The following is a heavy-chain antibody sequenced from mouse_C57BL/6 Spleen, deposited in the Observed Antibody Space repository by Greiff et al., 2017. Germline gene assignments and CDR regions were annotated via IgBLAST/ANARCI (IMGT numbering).Heavy chain of an antibody. Sequence: QVQLQQPGAELVKPGASVKMSCKASGYTFTSYWITWVKQRPGQGLEWIGDIYPGSGSTNYNAKFKSKATLTVDTSSSTSYMQLSSLTSEDSAVYYCARGYTTVVSFDYWGQGTTLTVSS. J-gene: IGHJ2*01. V-gene: IGHV1-55*01. CDR3: ARGYTTVVSFDY. CDR1: GYTFTSYW. D-gene: IGHD1-1*01. CDR2: IYPGSGST.